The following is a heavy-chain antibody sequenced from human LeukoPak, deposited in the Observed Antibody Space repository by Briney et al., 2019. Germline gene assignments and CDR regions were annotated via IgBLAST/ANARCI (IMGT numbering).Heavy chain of an antibody. CDR3: ARSMVRGVIIKTPSDY. Sequence: VKVSCKASGYTFTSYGTSWVRQAPGQGLEWMGWISAYNGNTNYAQKLQGRVTMTTDTSTSTAYMELRSLRSDDTAVYYCARSMVRGVIIKTPSDYWGQGTLVTVSS. J-gene: IGHJ4*02. CDR2: ISAYNGNT. V-gene: IGHV1-18*01. D-gene: IGHD3-10*01. CDR1: GYTFTSYG.